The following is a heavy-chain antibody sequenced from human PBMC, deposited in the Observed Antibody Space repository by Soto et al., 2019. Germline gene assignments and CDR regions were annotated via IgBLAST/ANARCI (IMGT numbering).Heavy chain of an antibody. J-gene: IGHJ6*02. V-gene: IGHV3-21*01. D-gene: IGHD2-15*01. CDR2: ISSSGYI. Sequence: EVQLVESGGGLVKPGGSLRLSCAASGFNFNSYTINWVRQAPGKRLEWLSSISSSGYIFSTDSVRGRFTISRDNATNSVYLQINSLRAEDTAVYFCARDCSGGSCSPGMDVWGQGTTVTVSS. CDR3: ARDCSGGSCSPGMDV. CDR1: GFNFNSYT.